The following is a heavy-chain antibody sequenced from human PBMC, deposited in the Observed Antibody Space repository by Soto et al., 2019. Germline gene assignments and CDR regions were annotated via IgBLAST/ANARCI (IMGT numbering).Heavy chain of an antibody. CDR1: GFTFSSYE. D-gene: IGHD3-16*02. CDR3: ARSVSYDYVWGSYRLNPQYYYYGMDV. V-gene: IGHV3-48*03. J-gene: IGHJ6*02. Sequence: GGSLRLSCAASGFTFSSYEMNWVRQAPGKGLEWVSYISSSGSTIYYADSVKGRFTISRDNAKNSLYLQMNSLRAEDTAVYYCARSVSYDYVWGSYRLNPQYYYYGMDVWGQGTTVTV. CDR2: ISSSGSTI.